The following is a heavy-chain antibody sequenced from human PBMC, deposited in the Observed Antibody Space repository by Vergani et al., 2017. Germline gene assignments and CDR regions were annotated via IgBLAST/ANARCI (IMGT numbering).Heavy chain of an antibody. V-gene: IGHV1-24*01. D-gene: IGHD3-22*01. CDR2: FDPEDGET. J-gene: IGHJ4*02. CDR3: ARRPGTEYYYDSSGRYDY. Sequence: QVQLVQSGAEVKKPGSSVKVSCKVSGYTLTELSMHWVRQAPGKGLEWMGGFDPEDGETIYAQKFQGRVTMTEDTSTDAAYMELSSLRSEDTAVYDCARRPGTEYYYDSSGRYDYWGQGTLVTVSS. CDR1: GYTLTELS.